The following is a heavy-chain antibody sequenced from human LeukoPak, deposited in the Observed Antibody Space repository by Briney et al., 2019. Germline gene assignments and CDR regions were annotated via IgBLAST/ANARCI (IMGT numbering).Heavy chain of an antibody. CDR3: ARLSYGGNSLYYYYYMDV. D-gene: IGHD4-23*01. J-gene: IGHJ6*03. CDR2: ISAYNGNT. Sequence: ASVKVSCKASGYTFTSYGISWVRQAPGQGLEWMGWISAYNGNTNYAQKLQGRVTMTTDTSTSTAYMELRSLRSDDTAVYYCARLSYGGNSLYYYYYMDVWGKGTTVTVSS. V-gene: IGHV1-18*01. CDR1: GYTFTSYG.